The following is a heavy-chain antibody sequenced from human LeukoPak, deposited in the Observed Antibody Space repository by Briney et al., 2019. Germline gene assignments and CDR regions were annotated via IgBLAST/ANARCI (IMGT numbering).Heavy chain of an antibody. Sequence: GGSLRLSCAASGFTFSSYWMHWVRQAPGKGLVWVSRIRANGGSTSYADSVKGRFTISRDNAKNTLYLQMNSLGAEDTAVYYCARDEWGGIAVAGSQGGYWGQGTLVTVSS. CDR2: IRANGGST. V-gene: IGHV3-74*01. J-gene: IGHJ4*02. CDR3: ARDEWGGIAVAGSQGGY. CDR1: GFTFSSYW. D-gene: IGHD6-19*01.